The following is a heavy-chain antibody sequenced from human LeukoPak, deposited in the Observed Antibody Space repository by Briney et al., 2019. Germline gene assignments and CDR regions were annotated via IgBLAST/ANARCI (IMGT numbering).Heavy chain of an antibody. CDR1: GYTLTGLS. CDR2: FDPEDGEA. CDR3: ATEQRITFFGRAFDI. J-gene: IGHJ3*02. V-gene: IGHV1-24*01. Sequence: ASVKVSCKVSGYTLTGLSMHWVRQAPGKGLEWMGGFDPEDGEAIYAQKFQGRVTMTEDTSKDTAYMELSSLRSEDTAVYYCATEQRITFFGRAFDIWGQGTMVTVSS. D-gene: IGHD3-3*01.